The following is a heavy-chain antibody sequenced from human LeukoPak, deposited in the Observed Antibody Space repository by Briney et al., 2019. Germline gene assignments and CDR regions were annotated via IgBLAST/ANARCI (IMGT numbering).Heavy chain of an antibody. Sequence: SETLSLTCAVYGASVSGYYWSWVRQPPGKGLEWLGEINHSGSTNYNPSLKSRVTISVDTSKNQFSLKLTALTAATTAVYYCASTEDYSYGSDYYYYMDVWGKGTTVTISS. CDR1: GASVSGYY. CDR3: ASTEDYSYGSDYYYYMDV. CDR2: INHSGST. D-gene: IGHD5-18*01. V-gene: IGHV4-34*01. J-gene: IGHJ6*03.